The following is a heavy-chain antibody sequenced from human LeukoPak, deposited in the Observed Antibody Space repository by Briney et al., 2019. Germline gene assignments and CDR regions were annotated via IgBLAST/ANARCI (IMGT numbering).Heavy chain of an antibody. D-gene: IGHD3-16*02. CDR3: ARDLMITFGGVIVVSHNFDY. J-gene: IGHJ4*02. V-gene: IGHV1-2*02. CDR2: INPNSGGT. Sequence: ASVKVSCKASGYTFTGYYMHWVRQAPGQGLEWMGWINPNSGGTNYAQKFQGRVTMTTDTSTSTAYMELRSLRSDDTAVYYCARDLMITFGGVIVVSHNFDYWGQGTLVTVSS. CDR1: GYTFTGYY.